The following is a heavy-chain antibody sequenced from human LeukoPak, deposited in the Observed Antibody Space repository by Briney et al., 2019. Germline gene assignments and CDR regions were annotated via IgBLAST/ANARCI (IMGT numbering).Heavy chain of an antibody. J-gene: IGHJ3*02. Sequence: VASVKVPCKASGYTFTSYGIGWVRQAPGQGLEWMGWISAYNGNTNYAQKLQGRVTMTTDTSTSTAYMELRSLRSDDTAVYYCARDYGYSGYDTPHDAFDIWGQGTMVTVSS. D-gene: IGHD5-12*01. CDR3: ARDYGYSGYDTPHDAFDI. V-gene: IGHV1-18*01. CDR2: ISAYNGNT. CDR1: GYTFTSYG.